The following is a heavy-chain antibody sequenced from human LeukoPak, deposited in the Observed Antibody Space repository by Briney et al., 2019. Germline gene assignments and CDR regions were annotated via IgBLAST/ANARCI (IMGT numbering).Heavy chain of an antibody. CDR3: AREIYGSGTDYYYYGMDV. D-gene: IGHD3-10*01. J-gene: IGHJ6*02. V-gene: IGHV3-30*19. CDR2: ISYDGSNK. Sequence: GESLKISCKGSGYSFTNYWIDWVRQAPGKGLEWVAVISYDGSNKYYADSVKGRFTISRDNSKNTLYLQMNSLRAEDTAVYYCAREIYGSGTDYYYYGMDVWGQGTTVTVSS. CDR1: GYSFTNYW.